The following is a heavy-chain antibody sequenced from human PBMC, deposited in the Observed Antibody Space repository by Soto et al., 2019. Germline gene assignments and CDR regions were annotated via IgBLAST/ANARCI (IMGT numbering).Heavy chain of an antibody. CDR3: ARSGYDSSDFDH. D-gene: IGHD6-13*01. Sequence: LSLTCLVLHGSVSRVPFDLTWLRQHPGKGLEWIGYTYYRDNTYYRPSLKSRLSISIDTSQNQLSARLNSLTAPDTAVQSCARSGYDSSDFDHWGQGTLVTVSS. CDR2: TYYRDNT. V-gene: IGHV4-31*03. J-gene: IGHJ4*01. CDR1: HGSVSRVPFD.